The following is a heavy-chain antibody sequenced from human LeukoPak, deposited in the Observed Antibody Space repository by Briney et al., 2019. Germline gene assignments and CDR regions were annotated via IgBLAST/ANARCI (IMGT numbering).Heavy chain of an antibody. D-gene: IGHD3-3*01. Sequence: PGGSLRLSCAASGFTFSDYYMSWIRQAPGKGLEWVSYISSSGSTIYYADSVKGRFTISRDNAKNSLYLQMNSLRDEDTAVYYCARDPATYYDFWSGYGEPWGQGTLVTVSS. CDR1: GFTFSDYY. CDR2: ISSSGSTI. V-gene: IGHV3-11*04. J-gene: IGHJ5*02. CDR3: ARDPATYYDFWSGYGEP.